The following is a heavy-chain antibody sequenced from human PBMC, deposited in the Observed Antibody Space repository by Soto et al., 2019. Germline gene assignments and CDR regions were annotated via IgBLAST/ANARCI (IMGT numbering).Heavy chain of an antibody. CDR3: SMSSGNYADFDD. CDR2: INPNSGGT. Sequence: QVQLVQSGAEVKKPGASVKVSCKASGYTFTAYYMHWVRQAPGQGLEWMGWINPNSGGTNLAQKLQGRVTMTRDTYINTAYMELSRLTSDDTAVYYCSMSSGNYADFDDWGQGTLVTVSS. V-gene: IGHV1-2*02. D-gene: IGHD1-26*01. J-gene: IGHJ4*02. CDR1: GYTFTAYY.